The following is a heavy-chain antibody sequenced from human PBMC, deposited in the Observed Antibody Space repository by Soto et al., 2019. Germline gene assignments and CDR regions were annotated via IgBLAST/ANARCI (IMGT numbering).Heavy chain of an antibody. Sequence: DVQLVESGGGSVQPGRSLRLSCAAPGFSFDDYGMHLVRQGPGNGLDWVSGVSWHTGAIYYADSVKGSFTISRDNAKRSLYLQMNSLRTEDTALYYCAKDNDLDRDGPFDYWGQGILVTVSS. J-gene: IGHJ4*02. D-gene: IGHD2-2*03. V-gene: IGHV3-9*01. CDR1: GFSFDDYG. CDR2: VSWHTGAI. CDR3: AKDNDLDRDGPFDY.